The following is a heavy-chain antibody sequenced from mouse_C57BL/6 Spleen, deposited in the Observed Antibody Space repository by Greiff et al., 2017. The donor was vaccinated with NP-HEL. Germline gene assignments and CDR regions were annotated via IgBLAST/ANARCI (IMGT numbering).Heavy chain of an antibody. CDR2: INPNNGGT. D-gene: IGHD2-4*01. Sequence: EVQLQQSGPELVKPGASVKISCKASGYTFTDYYMNWVKQSHGKSLEWIGDINPNNGGTSYNQKFKGKATLTVDKSSSTAYMELRSLTSEDSAVYYCARSENDYDGAWFAYWGQGTLVTVSA. CDR1: GYTFTDYY. CDR3: ARSENDYDGAWFAY. J-gene: IGHJ3*01. V-gene: IGHV1-26*01.